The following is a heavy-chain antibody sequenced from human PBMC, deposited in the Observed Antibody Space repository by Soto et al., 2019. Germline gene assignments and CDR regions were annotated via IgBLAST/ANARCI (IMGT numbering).Heavy chain of an antibody. Sequence: PSETLSLTCTVSGGSIRSDYWSWIRQPPGKGLEWIGHISHSGSTNYNPSLNSRVTISIDTSKNQFSLKLSSGAAADTAVYYCARANVGDFWSGLNYYHYYYMDGWGKGTTVTVSS. D-gene: IGHD3-3*01. V-gene: IGHV4-59*01. J-gene: IGHJ6*03. CDR2: ISHSGST. CDR3: ARANVGDFWSGLNYYHYYYMDG. CDR1: GGSIRSDY.